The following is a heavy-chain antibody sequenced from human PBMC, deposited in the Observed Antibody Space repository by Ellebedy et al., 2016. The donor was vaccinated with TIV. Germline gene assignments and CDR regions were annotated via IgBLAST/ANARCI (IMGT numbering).Heavy chain of an antibody. V-gene: IGHV3-23*01. CDR3: ARGGTGYYDFWSGKTEAGGWFDP. Sequence: GESLKISCAASGFTFSTYAMSWVRQAPGKGLEWVSAISGSGGSTYYADSVKGRFTISRDNSKNTLYLQMNSLRAEDTAVYYCARGGTGYYDFWSGKTEAGGWFDPWGQGTLVTVSS. J-gene: IGHJ5*02. CDR2: ISGSGGST. D-gene: IGHD3-3*01. CDR1: GFTFSTYA.